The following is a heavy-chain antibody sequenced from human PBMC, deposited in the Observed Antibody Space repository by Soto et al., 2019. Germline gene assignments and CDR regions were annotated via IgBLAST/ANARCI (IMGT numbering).Heavy chain of an antibody. CDR2: ISGSGDHI. D-gene: IGHD6-6*01. CDR3: RQSVSSRPDFAYHMDV. V-gene: IGHV3-23*01. J-gene: IGHJ6*01. Sequence: EVQLLESGGGLVQPGGSLRLSCEVSGFNFPNYAMSWVRQAPGKGLEWVSAISGSGDHIYYADSVKGHFTISRDNSKNTLFLQMNSLRAEDTAVYYYRQSVSSRPDFAYHMDVWGQGTTVTV. CDR1: GFNFPNYA.